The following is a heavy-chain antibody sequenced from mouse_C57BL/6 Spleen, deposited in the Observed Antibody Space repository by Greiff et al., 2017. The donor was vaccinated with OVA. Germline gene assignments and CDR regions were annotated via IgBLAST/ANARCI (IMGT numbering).Heavy chain of an antibody. J-gene: IGHJ4*01. D-gene: IGHD2-4*01. CDR3: ARGGIYYDYDGYYYAMDY. CDR1: GYTFTSYG. Sequence: QVQLQQSGAELARPGASVKLSCKASGYTFTSYGISWVKQRTGQGLEWIGEIYPRSGNTYYNEKFKGKATLTADKSSSTAYMELRSLTSEDSAVYFCARGGIYYDYDGYYYAMDYWGQGTSVTVSS. V-gene: IGHV1-81*01. CDR2: IYPRSGNT.